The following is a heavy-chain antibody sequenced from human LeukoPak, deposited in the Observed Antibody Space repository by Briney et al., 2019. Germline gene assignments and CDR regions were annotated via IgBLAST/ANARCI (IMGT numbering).Heavy chain of an antibody. Sequence: GGSLRLSCAASGFTFSNYWMSWVRQSPGKGLEWVADIKQDGTQKYYVDSVEGRFTISRDNAKNSLYLQMNSLRVEDTAVYYCARDCGSDCSQAFDIWGQGTMVTVSS. CDR1: GFTFSNYW. J-gene: IGHJ3*02. CDR2: IKQDGTQK. V-gene: IGHV3-7*05. CDR3: ARDCGSDCSQAFDI. D-gene: IGHD2-21*02.